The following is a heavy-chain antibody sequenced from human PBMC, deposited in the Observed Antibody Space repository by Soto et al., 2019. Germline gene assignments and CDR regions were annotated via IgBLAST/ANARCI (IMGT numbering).Heavy chain of an antibody. D-gene: IGHD2-21*01. V-gene: IGHV3-53*01. J-gene: IGHJ5*02. Sequence: EVQLVESGGGLIQPGGSLRLSCAASGFTVSSNYMSWVRQAPGKGLEWVSVIYSGGSTYYADSVKGRFTISSDNSKNTMYLQMNSRRAEDTAVYYCARDVVGWFDPWGQGTLVTVSS. CDR1: GFTVSSNY. CDR2: IYSGGST. CDR3: ARDVVGWFDP.